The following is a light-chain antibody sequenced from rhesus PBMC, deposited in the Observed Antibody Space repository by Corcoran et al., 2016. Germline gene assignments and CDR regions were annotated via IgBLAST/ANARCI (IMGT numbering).Light chain of an antibody. J-gene: IGKJ4*01. CDR2: AAS. Sequence: DIQMTQSPSSLSASVGDRVTITCRASQGIRDYVSWYQQKPGKPPKRLIYAASRLEYGVSSRFSGSGSGTEFTLIISSLQPGDVASYYCLQGYNSPPLTFGGGTKVELK. CDR1: QGIRDY. CDR3: LQGYNSPPLT. V-gene: IGKV1-36*02.